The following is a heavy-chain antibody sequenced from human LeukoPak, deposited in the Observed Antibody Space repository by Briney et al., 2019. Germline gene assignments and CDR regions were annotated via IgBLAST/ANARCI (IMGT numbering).Heavy chain of an antibody. Sequence: GASVKVSCKASGYTFTRYSIHWVRQAPGQGLEWMGIINPSSSGTTFAQKFQGRVTMTRDTSTSTVYMELSSLRSDDTAVYYCVRDFYGGNSNGPDHWGQGTLVTVSS. CDR1: GYTFTRYS. V-gene: IGHV1-46*01. CDR3: VRDFYGGNSNGPDH. D-gene: IGHD4-23*01. CDR2: INPSSSGT. J-gene: IGHJ4*02.